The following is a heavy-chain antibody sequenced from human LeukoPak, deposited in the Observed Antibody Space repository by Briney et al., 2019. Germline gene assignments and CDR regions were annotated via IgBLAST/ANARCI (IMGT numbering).Heavy chain of an antibody. J-gene: IGHJ3*02. CDR2: ISSSSYI. CDR3: ARETEWVDAFDI. Sequence: GGSLRLSCAASGFTFSSYSMNWVRQAPGKGLEWVSSISSSSYIYYADSVKGRFTISRDNSKNTLYLQMNSLRAEDTAVYYCARETEWVDAFDIWGQGTMVTVSS. V-gene: IGHV3-21*01. D-gene: IGHD2-8*01. CDR1: GFTFSSYS.